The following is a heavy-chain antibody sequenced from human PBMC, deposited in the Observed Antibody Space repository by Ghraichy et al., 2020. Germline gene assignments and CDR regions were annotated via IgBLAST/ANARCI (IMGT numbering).Heavy chain of an antibody. Sequence: GGSLRLSCAASGFAVSSHYMNWVRQAPGKGLEWVSVIYSGGNTYYADSVRGRFTISRDNSKNTLYLQMNSLRAEDTAVYYCASSPGYSSSSAYWGQGTLVTVSS. CDR3: ASSPGYSSSSAY. CDR2: IYSGGNT. V-gene: IGHV3-53*01. D-gene: IGHD6-19*01. CDR1: GFAVSSHY. J-gene: IGHJ4*02.